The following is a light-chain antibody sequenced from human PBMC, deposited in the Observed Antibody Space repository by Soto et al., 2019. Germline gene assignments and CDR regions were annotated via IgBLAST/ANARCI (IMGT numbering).Light chain of an antibody. Sequence: DIQMTQSPSSLSASVGDRVTITCRASQSISTYLIWYQPKPGKAPKPLIYATSRLQTAVPSRFIGSGSRTDYTIIISSLQPEDYATYYCQQSYSTHPGTFGQGTKVDI. CDR1: QSISTY. CDR2: ATS. J-gene: IGKJ1*01. CDR3: QQSYSTHPGT. V-gene: IGKV1-39*01.